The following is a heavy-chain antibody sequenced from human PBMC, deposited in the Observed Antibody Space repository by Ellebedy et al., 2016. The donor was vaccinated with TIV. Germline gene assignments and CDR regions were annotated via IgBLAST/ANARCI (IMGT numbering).Heavy chain of an antibody. J-gene: IGHJ6*02. Sequence: AASVKVSCKASGCTFSSYPISWVRQAPGQGLEWMGRVIPILGLTNYAQKFQGRGTITVEKFTRTAYMEPNSLSSEDTAVYYCARGADNGVVPAAIMSELSTIRYYYYGMDVWGQGTTVTVSS. CDR2: VIPILGLT. V-gene: IGHV1-69*04. D-gene: IGHD2-2*02. CDR3: ARGADNGVVPAAIMSELSTIRYYYYGMDV. CDR1: GCTFSSYP.